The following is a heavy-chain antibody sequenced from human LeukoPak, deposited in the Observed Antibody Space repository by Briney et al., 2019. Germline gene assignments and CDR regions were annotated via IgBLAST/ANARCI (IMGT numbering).Heavy chain of an antibody. V-gene: IGHV3-48*01. Sequence: PGGSLRLSCAASGFTFSSYSMNWVRQAPGKGLEWVSYISSSSSTIYYADSVKGRFTISRDNAENSLYLQMNSLRAEDTAVYYCASPKGFYGDYSNYYYYMDVWGKGTTVTVSS. D-gene: IGHD4-17*01. CDR3: ASPKGFYGDYSNYYYYMDV. J-gene: IGHJ6*03. CDR2: ISSSSSTI. CDR1: GFTFSSYS.